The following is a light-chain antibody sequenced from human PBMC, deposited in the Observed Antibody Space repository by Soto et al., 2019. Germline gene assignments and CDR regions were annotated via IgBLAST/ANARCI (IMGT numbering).Light chain of an antibody. V-gene: IGKV3-15*01. Sequence: ILMTQSPATLSVSPGERATLSCRASQSVSNNLSWYQQKPGKAPRLLIYDASTRATGIPARFSGSGSGTEFTLTITGLQSEDFAVYYCKQYNNWPPWTFGQGTKVEIK. CDR1: QSVSNN. CDR2: DAS. J-gene: IGKJ1*01. CDR3: KQYNNWPPWT.